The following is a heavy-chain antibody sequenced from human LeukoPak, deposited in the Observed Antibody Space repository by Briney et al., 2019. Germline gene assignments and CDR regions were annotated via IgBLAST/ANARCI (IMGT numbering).Heavy chain of an antibody. CDR1: GGSISSSSYY. CDR2: IYYSGST. CDR3: ARGSSSWYGTWFYFDY. D-gene: IGHD6-13*01. V-gene: IGHV4-39*07. Sequence: SETLSLTCTVSGGSISSSSYYWGWIRQPPGKGLEWIVSIYYSGSTYYNPSLKSRVTISVDRSKNQFSLKLSSVTAADTAVYYCARGSSSWYGTWFYFDYWGQGTLVTVSS. J-gene: IGHJ4*02.